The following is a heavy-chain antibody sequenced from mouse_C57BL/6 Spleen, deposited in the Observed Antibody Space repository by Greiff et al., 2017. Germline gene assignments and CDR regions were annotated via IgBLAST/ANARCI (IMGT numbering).Heavy chain of an antibody. J-gene: IGHJ4*01. CDR1: GYTFTSYW. Sequence: QVQLQQPGAELVMPGASVKLSCKASGYTFTSYWMHWVKQRPGQGLEWIGEIDPSDSYTNYNQKFKGKSTLTLDKSSSTAYMHLSSLTSEDSAVYYCARGAPFYAMDYWGQGTSVTVSS. CDR2: IDPSDSYT. CDR3: ARGAPFYAMDY. V-gene: IGHV1-69*01.